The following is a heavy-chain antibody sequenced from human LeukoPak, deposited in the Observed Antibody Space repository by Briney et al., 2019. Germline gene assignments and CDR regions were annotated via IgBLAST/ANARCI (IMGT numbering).Heavy chain of an antibody. J-gene: IGHJ6*02. CDR3: ARHPDYYGSGGLYGMDV. CDR2: INPDSGGT. CDR1: GYTFTGYY. D-gene: IGHD3-10*01. V-gene: IGHV1-2*02. Sequence: WASVKVSCKASGYTFTGYYMHWVRQAPGQGLEWMGWINPDSGGTNYAQKFQGRVTMTRDTSISTAYMELSRLRSDDTAVYYCARHPDYYGSGGLYGMDVWGQGTTVTVSS.